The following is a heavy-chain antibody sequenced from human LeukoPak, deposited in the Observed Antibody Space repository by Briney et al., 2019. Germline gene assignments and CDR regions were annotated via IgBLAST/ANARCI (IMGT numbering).Heavy chain of an antibody. Sequence: ASVKVSCKASGYTFTSYGISWVRQAPGQGLEWMGWISAYNGNTNYAQKLQGRVTMTTDTSTSTAYMELRSLRSDDTAVYCCARDVYSIAAAGTFDYWGQGTLVTVSS. V-gene: IGHV1-18*01. D-gene: IGHD6-13*01. J-gene: IGHJ4*02. CDR3: ARDVYSIAAAGTFDY. CDR1: GYTFTSYG. CDR2: ISAYNGNT.